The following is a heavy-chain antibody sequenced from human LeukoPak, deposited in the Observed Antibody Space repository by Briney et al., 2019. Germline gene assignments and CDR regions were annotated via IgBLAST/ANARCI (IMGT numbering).Heavy chain of an antibody. CDR2: INSDGRST. CDR1: GFNFSNYW. V-gene: IGHV3-74*01. CDR3: VRVAGIGTYYYYMDV. D-gene: IGHD6-19*01. Sequence: TGGSLRLSCAASGFNFSNYWMHWVRQAPGKGLVWVACINSDGRSTIFADSVKGRFTISRDNAKNTLYLQMNSLSGVDTAVYYCVRVAGIGTYYYYMDVWGKGTTVTVSS. J-gene: IGHJ6*03.